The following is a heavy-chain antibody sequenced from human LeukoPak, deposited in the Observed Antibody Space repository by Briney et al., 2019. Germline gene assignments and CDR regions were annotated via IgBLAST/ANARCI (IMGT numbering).Heavy chain of an antibody. D-gene: IGHD2-21*02. V-gene: IGHV3-30*18. CDR3: AKSHDYWFDP. Sequence: PGGSLRLSCAASGFTFSSYGMHWVRQAPGKGLEWVAVISYDGSNKYYADSVKGRFTISRDNSKNTLYLQMNSLRAEDTAVYYCAKSHDYWFDPWGQGTLVTVSS. CDR2: ISYDGSNK. J-gene: IGHJ5*02. CDR1: GFTFSSYG.